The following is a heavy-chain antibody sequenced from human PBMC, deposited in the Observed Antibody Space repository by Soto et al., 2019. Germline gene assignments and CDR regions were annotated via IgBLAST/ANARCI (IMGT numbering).Heavy chain of an antibody. CDR3: ATSYGSGYRAFDY. J-gene: IGHJ4*02. Sequence: QVQLVQSGAEVKKPGSSVKVSCKASGDTFSCYTINWVRQAPGLGLEWMGRVNPILGMSNYAQKFQGRVTMTADKSTSTAYMELRSLRSEDTAFYYCATSYGSGYRAFDYWGQGALVTVSS. V-gene: IGHV1-69*02. CDR2: VNPILGMS. D-gene: IGHD3-10*01. CDR1: GDTFSCYT.